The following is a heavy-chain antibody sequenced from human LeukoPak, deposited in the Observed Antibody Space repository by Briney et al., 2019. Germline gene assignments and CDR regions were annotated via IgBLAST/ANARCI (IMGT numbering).Heavy chain of an antibody. CDR2: ITPIFGTA. V-gene: IGHV1-69*06. D-gene: IGHD3-10*01. CDR3: ARSEMVRGVIIYSGYYGMDV. J-gene: IGHJ6*04. Sequence: GASVKVSCKASGGSFSSYAISWVRQAPGQGLEWMGGITPIFGTANYAQKFQGRVTITADKSTSTAYMELSSLRSEDTAVYYCARSEMVRGVIIYSGYYGMDVWGKGTTVTVSS. CDR1: GGSFSSYA.